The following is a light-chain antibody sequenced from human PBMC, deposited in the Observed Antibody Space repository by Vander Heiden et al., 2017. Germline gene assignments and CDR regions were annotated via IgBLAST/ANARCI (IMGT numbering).Light chain of an antibody. CDR3: QSADSSGTYEVV. CDR2: KDS. Sequence: SYELTQPPSVSVSQGQTARITCTGDALPKQYAYWYQQKPGQAPGLVIYKDSERPSGIPERFSGSSSGTTVTLTISGVQAEDEGDYYCQSADSSGTYEVVFGGGTKLTGL. V-gene: IGLV3-25*03. J-gene: IGLJ2*01. CDR1: ALPKQY.